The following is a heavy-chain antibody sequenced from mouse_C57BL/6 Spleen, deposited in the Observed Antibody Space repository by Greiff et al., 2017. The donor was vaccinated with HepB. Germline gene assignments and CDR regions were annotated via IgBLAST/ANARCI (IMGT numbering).Heavy chain of an antibody. V-gene: IGHV1-26*01. CDR2: INPNNGGT. CDR1: GYTFTDYY. J-gene: IGHJ3*01. CDR3: AREGYYYGSSRVAY. Sequence: EVQLQQSGPELVKPGASVKISCKASGYTFTDYYMNWVKQSHGKSLEWIGDINPNNGGTSYNQKFKGKATLTVDKSSSTAYMELRSLTSEDSAVYYCAREGYYYGSSRVAYWGQGTLVTVSA. D-gene: IGHD1-1*01.